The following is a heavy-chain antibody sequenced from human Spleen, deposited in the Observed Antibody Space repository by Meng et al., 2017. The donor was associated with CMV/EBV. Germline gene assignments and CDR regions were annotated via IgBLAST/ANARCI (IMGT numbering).Heavy chain of an antibody. J-gene: IGHJ4*02. CDR2: INHSGST. CDR1: GGSFSGYY. D-gene: IGHD4-17*01. Sequence: QVQRQRWGAGLLKPSETLSLTCAVYGGSFSGYYWSWIRQPPGKGLEWIGEINHSGSTNYNPSLKSRVTISVDTSKNQFSLKLSSVTAADTAVYYCARGLYGRRGLDYWGQGTLVTVSS. V-gene: IGHV4-34*01. CDR3: ARGLYGRRGLDY.